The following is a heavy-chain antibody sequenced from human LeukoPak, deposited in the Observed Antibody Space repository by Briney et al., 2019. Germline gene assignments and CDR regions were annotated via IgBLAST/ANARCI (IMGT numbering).Heavy chain of an antibody. CDR3: ARVGGNGGSYWFDP. Sequence: SVKVSCKASGGTFSSYAISWVRQAPGQGLEWMGGIIPIYGTANYAQKFQGRVTITTDESTSTAYMELSSLRSEDTAVYYCARVGGNGGSYWFDPWGQGTLVTVSS. V-gene: IGHV1-69*05. D-gene: IGHD2-15*01. CDR1: GGTFSSYA. CDR2: IIPIYGTA. J-gene: IGHJ5*02.